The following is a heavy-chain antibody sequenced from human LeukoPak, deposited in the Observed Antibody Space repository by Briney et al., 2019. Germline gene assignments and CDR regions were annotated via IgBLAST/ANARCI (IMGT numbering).Heavy chain of an antibody. Sequence: PGRSLRLSCVASGFTFSSNGMHWVRQAPGKGLEWVAVIWYDGSNKYYADSVKGRFTISRDNSKNTLYLQMNSLRAEDTAVYYCAGSSGYYSYYFDYWGQGTLVTVSS. V-gene: IGHV3-33*01. D-gene: IGHD3-22*01. CDR3: AGSSGYYSYYFDY. CDR1: GFTFSSNG. J-gene: IGHJ4*02. CDR2: IWYDGSNK.